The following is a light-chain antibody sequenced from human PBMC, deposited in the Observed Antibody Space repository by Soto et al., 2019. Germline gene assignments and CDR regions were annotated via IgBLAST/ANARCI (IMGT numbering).Light chain of an antibody. CDR3: QQSYSTPYT. CDR2: IAS. V-gene: IGKV1-39*01. CDR1: QSISNY. Sequence: DIHMTQSPSSLSASVGDRVTITCRASQSISNYLNWYQQKPGKAPNLLIYIASNLHSGVPSRFSGSGSGTDFTLTISSLQPEDFATYDCQQSYSTPYTFGQGTKVDIK. J-gene: IGKJ2*01.